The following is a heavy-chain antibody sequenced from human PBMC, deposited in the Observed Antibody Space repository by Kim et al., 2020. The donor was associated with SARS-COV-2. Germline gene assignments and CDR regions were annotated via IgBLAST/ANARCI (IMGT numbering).Heavy chain of an antibody. CDR2: TYYRSKWYN. D-gene: IGHD1-26*01. CDR3: ARGVEGSGSFNYYYYGMDV. V-gene: IGHV6-1*01. Sequence: SQTLSLTCAISGDRVSSNSAAWNWIRQSPSRGLEWLGRTYYRSKWYNDYAVSVKSRITINPDTSKNQFSLQLNSVTPEDTAVYYYARGVEGSGSFNYYYYGMDVWGQGTTVTVSS. J-gene: IGHJ6*02. CDR1: GDRVSSNSAA.